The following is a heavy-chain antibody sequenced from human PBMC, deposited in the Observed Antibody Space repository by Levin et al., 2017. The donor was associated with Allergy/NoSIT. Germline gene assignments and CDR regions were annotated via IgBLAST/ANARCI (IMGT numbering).Heavy chain of an antibody. Sequence: GGSLRLSCAASGFTFSSYAMSWVRQAPGKGLEWVSAISGGGGSTYYADSVKGRFTISRDKSKNMLYLQMNSLRAEDTAVYYCAKGGQQLVLDNFDYWGQGTLVTVSS. CDR1: GFTFSSYA. V-gene: IGHV3-23*01. CDR3: AKGGQQLVLDNFDY. CDR2: ISGGGGST. D-gene: IGHD6-13*01. J-gene: IGHJ4*02.